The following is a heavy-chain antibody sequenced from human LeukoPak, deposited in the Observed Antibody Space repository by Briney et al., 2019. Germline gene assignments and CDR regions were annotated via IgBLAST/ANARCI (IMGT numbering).Heavy chain of an antibody. Sequence: ASVKVSCKASGYTFTKYGINWVRQAPGQGLEWMGWISGYNGNTKYVQKFQGRVAMTTDTSTSTAYMELRSLRSDDTAVYYCARGQPNRLLWVGESLSNISPFDYWGQGTLVTVSS. CDR1: GYTFTKYG. J-gene: IGHJ4*02. V-gene: IGHV1-18*01. CDR2: ISGYNGNT. CDR3: ARGQPNRLLWVGESLSNISPFDY. D-gene: IGHD3-10*01.